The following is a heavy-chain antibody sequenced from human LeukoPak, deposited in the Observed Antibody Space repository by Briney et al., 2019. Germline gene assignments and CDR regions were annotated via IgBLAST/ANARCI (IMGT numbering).Heavy chain of an antibody. CDR3: ARDRKFRQAILTLRSREYYYGMDV. V-gene: IGHV4-59*01. CDR2: IYYNGST. CDR1: GGSISSYY. J-gene: IGHJ6*02. D-gene: IGHD2-8*01. Sequence: PSETLSLTCTVSGGSISSYYWSWIRQPPGKGLEWIGYIYYNGSTNYSPSLKSRVTISIDTSKNQFSLKLSSVTAADTAMYFCARDRKFRQAILTLRSREYYYGMDVWGQGTTVTVSS.